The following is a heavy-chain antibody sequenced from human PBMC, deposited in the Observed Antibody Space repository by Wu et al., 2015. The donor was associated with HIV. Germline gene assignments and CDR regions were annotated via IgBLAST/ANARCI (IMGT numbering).Heavy chain of an antibody. Sequence: QGQLVQSGAEVKKPGASVKVSCKASGYTFTDYYIHWVRQAPGQGLEWMGWINPNSDVTNYAQKFQGRVTMTGDTSSSTAYMELSSLRSDDTAVYYCARDLGSSWYRFFQHVGPGPPWSTVSS. V-gene: IGHV1-2*02. CDR1: GYTFTDYY. D-gene: IGHD6-13*01. CDR2: INPNSDVT. J-gene: IGHJ1*01. CDR3: ARDLGSSWYRFFQH.